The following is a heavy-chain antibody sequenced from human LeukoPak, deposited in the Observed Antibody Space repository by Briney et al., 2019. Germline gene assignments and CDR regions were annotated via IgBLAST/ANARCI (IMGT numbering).Heavy chain of an antibody. V-gene: IGHV4-61*01. CDR3: ARGGYSYGTNWFDP. J-gene: IGHJ5*02. CDR1: GGSVSSGSYY. Sequence: SETLSLTCTVSGGSVSSGSYYWSWIRRPPGKGLEWIGYIYYSGSTNYNPSLKSRVTISVDTSKNQFSLKLSSVTAADTAVYYCARGGYSYGTNWFDPWGQGTLVTVSS. D-gene: IGHD5-18*01. CDR2: IYYSGST.